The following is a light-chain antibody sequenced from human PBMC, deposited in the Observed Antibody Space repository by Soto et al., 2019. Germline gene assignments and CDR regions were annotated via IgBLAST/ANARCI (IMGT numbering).Light chain of an antibody. J-gene: IGKJ1*01. CDR3: QQYNTWTWT. CDR1: QSVSTN. CDR2: GAS. V-gene: IGKV3-15*01. Sequence: EIVMTQSPATLSVSPGARATLYCRASQSVSTNLAWYQHRPGQAPSLLMYGASTRATGVPGRFSGSGSGTQFTLSISSLQSEDFAVYYCQQYNTWTWTFGHGTKVEIK.